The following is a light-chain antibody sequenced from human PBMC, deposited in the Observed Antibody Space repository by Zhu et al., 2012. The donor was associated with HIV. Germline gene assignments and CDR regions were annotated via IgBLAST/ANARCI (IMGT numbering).Light chain of an antibody. J-gene: IGKJ4*01. CDR1: HSVSST. Sequence: EIVMTQSPATLSVSPGETATLSCRASHSVSSTLAWYQQKPGQAPRLLIYGAFTRATGIPARFSGRGSGTEFTLTISSLQSEDFAVYYCQQYSDWPLTFG. CDR3: QQYSDWPLT. V-gene: IGKV3-15*01. CDR2: GAF.